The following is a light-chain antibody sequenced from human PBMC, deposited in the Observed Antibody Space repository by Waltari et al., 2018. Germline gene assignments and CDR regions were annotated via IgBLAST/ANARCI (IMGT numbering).Light chain of an antibody. V-gene: IGLV3-21*02. CDR2: DGS. CDR3: QVWDNGSDRSV. Sequence: SYVLTQPPSVSVAPGETATITCGGSNLGIKDVHWYQQKPGLAPLLVVFDGSDRPTGIPERFSGSNSGNTATLVSSRVEAGDEADYYCQVWDNGSDRSVFGGGTKLTVL. CDR1: NLGIKD. J-gene: IGLJ3*02.